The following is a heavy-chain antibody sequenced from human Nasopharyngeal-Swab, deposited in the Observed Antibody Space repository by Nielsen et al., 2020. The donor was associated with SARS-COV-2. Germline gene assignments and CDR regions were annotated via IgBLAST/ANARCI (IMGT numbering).Heavy chain of an antibody. CDR3: AVDGI. CDR1: GFTFSNYW. V-gene: IGHV3-7*01. Sequence: GGSLRLPCAAPGFTFSNYWLSWVRQAPGKGLEWVANIKQDGSEKYYVDSVKGRFTISRDNAKNSLYLQMNSLRAEDTAVYYCAVDGIWGQGTMVTVSS. D-gene: IGHD5-24*01. CDR2: IKQDGSEK. J-gene: IGHJ3*02.